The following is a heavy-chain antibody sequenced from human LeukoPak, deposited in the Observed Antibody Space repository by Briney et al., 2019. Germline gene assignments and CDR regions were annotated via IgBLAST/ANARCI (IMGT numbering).Heavy chain of an antibody. J-gene: IGHJ4*02. CDR2: ISSSSKII. CDR1: GFSFSTYG. V-gene: IGHV3-48*01. Sequence: PGGSLRLSCAASGFSFSTYGMIWVRQAPGKGLEWISYISSSSKIIHYADSVKGRFTISRDNAKNSLYPQLSSLRAEDTAVYYCARDPGLKRAAACGDHWGQGTLVIVSS. D-gene: IGHD6-13*01. CDR3: ARDPGLKRAAACGDH.